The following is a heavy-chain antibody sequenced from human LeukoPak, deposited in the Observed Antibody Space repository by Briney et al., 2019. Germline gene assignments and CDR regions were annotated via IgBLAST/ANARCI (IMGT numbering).Heavy chain of an antibody. CDR1: GITLRSYI. CDR3: ARSIEANGLDV. CDR2: ISNRNVV. J-gene: IGHJ6*02. Sequence: GGALRLSCEGSGITLRSYIIHWVRQTPGKGLEWVSYISNRNVVYYAVSVKGRFTISRDYTKKNSLYLEINSLRAEDTAVYYCARSIEANGLDVWGQGTTVTVSS. V-gene: IGHV3-48*04. D-gene: IGHD6-25*01.